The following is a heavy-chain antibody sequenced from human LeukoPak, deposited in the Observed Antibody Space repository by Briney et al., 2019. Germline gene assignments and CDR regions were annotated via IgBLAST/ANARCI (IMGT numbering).Heavy chain of an antibody. Sequence: PGGPLSLSCTPSGFTFSSYDMQGLRGAPGEGVEGVSVISYDGSNKYYADSVKGRFTISRDNSKNTLYLQMNSLRAEDTAVYYCARDAGLINSNYGGYFDYWGRGTLVTVSS. D-gene: IGHD4-11*01. CDR2: ISYDGSNK. CDR3: ARDAGLINSNYGGYFDY. CDR1: GFTFSSYD. J-gene: IGHJ4*02. V-gene: IGHV3-30-3*01.